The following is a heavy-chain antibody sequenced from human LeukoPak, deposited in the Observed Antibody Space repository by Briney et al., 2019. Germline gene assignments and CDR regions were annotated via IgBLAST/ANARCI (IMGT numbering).Heavy chain of an antibody. D-gene: IGHD3-16*01. Sequence: GGSLRLSCVASGFTLSNYWMTWVRQAPGKGLEWVANINQDASQKYYVDSVKGRFTISRDNAKNSLFLQMNSLRAEDTAVYYCVRDQGGAVSYWGQGTLVTVSS. V-gene: IGHV3-7*01. CDR1: GFTLSNYW. J-gene: IGHJ4*02. CDR2: INQDASQK. CDR3: VRDQGGAVSY.